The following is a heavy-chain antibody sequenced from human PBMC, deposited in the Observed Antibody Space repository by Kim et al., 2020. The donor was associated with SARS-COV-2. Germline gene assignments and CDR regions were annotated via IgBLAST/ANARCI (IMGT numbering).Heavy chain of an antibody. CDR3: ARATVRTFDV. CDR2: ISNSRSTI. CDR1: GFTFSSFA. V-gene: IGHV3-48*02. J-gene: IGHJ3*01. Sequence: GGSLRLSCAASGFTFSSFAMNWVRQAPGKGLEWVSFISNSRSTIYYADSVKGRFTISRDNAKNSLYLQMNSLRDEDTAVYYCARATVRTFDVWGQGTMVTVSS. D-gene: IGHD2-21*02.